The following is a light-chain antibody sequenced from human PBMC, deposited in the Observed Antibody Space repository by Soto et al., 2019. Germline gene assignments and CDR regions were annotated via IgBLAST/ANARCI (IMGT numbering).Light chain of an antibody. J-gene: IGKJ4*01. V-gene: IGKV1-12*01. Sequence: DIQMTQSPSSVSASVGDRVTITCRASQGISSLLAWYQQKPGKAPNLLIHIASSLQSGVPSRFSGSGSGTDSTLTISSLQPEDFATYYYQQANSFPLTFGGGTRVEIK. CDR2: IAS. CDR1: QGISSL. CDR3: QQANSFPLT.